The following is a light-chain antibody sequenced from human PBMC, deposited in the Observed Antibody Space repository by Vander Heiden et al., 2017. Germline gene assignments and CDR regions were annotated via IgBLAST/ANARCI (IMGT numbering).Light chain of an antibody. J-gene: IGKJ2*01. Sequence: LVLTQSPATLSLSPGERATPSSRASQSVGSYVARYQQKPGQAPRLLIYDASNRATGIPARFSFSGSGTDFTLTISSLEPEDFAVDYCQQRSNWPVTFGQGTKLEIK. V-gene: IGKV3-11*01. CDR2: DAS. CDR1: QSVGSY. CDR3: QQRSNWPVT.